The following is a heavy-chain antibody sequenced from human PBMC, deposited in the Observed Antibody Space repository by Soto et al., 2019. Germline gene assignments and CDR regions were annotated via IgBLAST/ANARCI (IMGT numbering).Heavy chain of an antibody. CDR2: VYHSGSF. J-gene: IGHJ4*02. V-gene: IGHV4-4*02. CDR1: GGSISTTDW. D-gene: IGHD6-13*01. CDR3: ATGPEYSSRWFSN. Sequence: QVHLQESGPGLVKPSGTLSLICAVSGGSISTTDWGSWVRQPPGKGLEWIGEVYHSGSFNYNPSLKNRLTISVDKSQTHFPLNLSSVTVADTAVYYCATGPEYSSRWFSNWGQGTLVTVSS.